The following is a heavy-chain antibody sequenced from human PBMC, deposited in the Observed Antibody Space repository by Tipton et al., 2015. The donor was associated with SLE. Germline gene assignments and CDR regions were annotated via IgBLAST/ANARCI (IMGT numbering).Heavy chain of an antibody. CDR1: GFSVTNNY. V-gene: IGHV3-66*03. CDR2: IYVPGDT. CDR3: AGGTGAYFDH. Sequence: QLVQSGGGLTQPGESLRLSCAASGFSVTNNYMSWVRQAPGKGLEWVSVIYVPGDTYYADSVKGRFTISRDNSKNTLYLQMNRLRVEDTAVYYCAGGTGAYFDHWGQGTLVTVSS. D-gene: IGHD3-16*01. J-gene: IGHJ4*02.